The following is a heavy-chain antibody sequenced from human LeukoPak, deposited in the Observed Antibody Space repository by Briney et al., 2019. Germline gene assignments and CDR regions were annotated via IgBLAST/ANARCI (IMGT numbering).Heavy chain of an antibody. CDR1: GFTFSDYY. D-gene: IGHD3-3*01. J-gene: IGHJ4*02. V-gene: IGHV3-11*04. Sequence: GGSLRLSCAASGFTFSDYYMSWLRQAPGKGLECVSYISSIGTTIYYAASVKRRFTISSDNANNSLYLQMNSLRAEDTAVYYCARDRSGPDYWGQGTLVTVSS. CDR2: ISSIGTTI. CDR3: ARDRSGPDY.